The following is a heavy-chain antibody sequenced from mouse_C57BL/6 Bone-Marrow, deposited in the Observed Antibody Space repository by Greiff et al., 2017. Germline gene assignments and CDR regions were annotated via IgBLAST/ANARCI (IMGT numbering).Heavy chain of an antibody. V-gene: IGHV1-59*01. Sequence: QVQLQQPGAELVRPGTSVKLSCKASGYTFTSYWMHWVKQRPGQGLEWIGVIDPSDSYTNYNQKFKGKATLTVDTSSSTAYMQLSSLTSEDSAVYYWAKKGNPSEYAYWDQGTLITVSA. CDR3: AKKGNPSEYAY. D-gene: IGHD2-1*01. CDR2: IDPSDSYT. CDR1: GYTFTSYW. J-gene: IGHJ3*01.